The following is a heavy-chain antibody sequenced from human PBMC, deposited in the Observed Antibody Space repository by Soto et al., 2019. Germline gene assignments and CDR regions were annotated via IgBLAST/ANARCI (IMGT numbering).Heavy chain of an antibody. CDR2: IYYSGST. D-gene: IGHD3-10*01. Sequence: SETQSLTCTVSGGSISSYYWSWIRQPPGKGLEWIGYIYYSGSTNYNPSLKSRVTISVDTSKNQFSLKLSSVTAADTAVYYCAQNFDYYHGSESYWGYYFDYWGQGTLVTVSS. CDR3: AQNFDYYHGSESYWGYYFDY. V-gene: IGHV4-59*08. J-gene: IGHJ4*02. CDR1: GGSISSYY.